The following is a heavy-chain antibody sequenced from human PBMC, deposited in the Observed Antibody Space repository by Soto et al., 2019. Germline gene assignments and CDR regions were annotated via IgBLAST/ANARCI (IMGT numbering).Heavy chain of an antibody. J-gene: IGHJ6*02. D-gene: IGHD2-2*01. CDR1: GGTFSSYA. Sequence: QVQLVQSGAEVKKPGSSVKVSCKASGGTFSSYAISWVRQAPGQGLEWMGGIIPIFGTANYAQKFQGRVTITADESKSTAYMELRSRRSEDTAVYYCAREEDIVLVPAAKYGMDVWGQGTTVTVSS. V-gene: IGHV1-69*12. CDR3: AREEDIVLVPAAKYGMDV. CDR2: IIPIFGTA.